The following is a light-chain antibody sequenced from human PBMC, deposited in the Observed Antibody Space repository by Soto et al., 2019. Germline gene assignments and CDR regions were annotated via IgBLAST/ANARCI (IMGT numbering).Light chain of an antibody. CDR2: SNN. J-gene: IGLJ3*02. CDR3: SSFTTITTLEV. Sequence: QSVLTQPPSASGTPGQRVTIACSGSSSNVGTNSVKWYQQLPGTAPKLLIHSNNQRPSGVPDRFSASKSGSSASLAISDLQSEDEADYYCSSFTTITTLEVFGGGTKLTVL. V-gene: IGLV1-44*01. CDR1: SSNVGTNS.